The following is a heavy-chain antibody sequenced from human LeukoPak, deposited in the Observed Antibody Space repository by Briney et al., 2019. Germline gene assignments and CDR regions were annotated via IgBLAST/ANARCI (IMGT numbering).Heavy chain of an antibody. CDR3: ARDTWAYYMDV. J-gene: IGHJ6*03. CDR2: ISVSGNT. CDR1: GFTLSSYA. V-gene: IGHV3-23*01. D-gene: IGHD2/OR15-2a*01. Sequence: GGSLRLSCAASGFTLSSYAMSWVRQGPGKGLEWVSAISVSGNTYHADSVKGRFTISRDSSKNTLYLQMNSLRVEDTAVYYCARDTWAYYMDVWGKGTTVTISS.